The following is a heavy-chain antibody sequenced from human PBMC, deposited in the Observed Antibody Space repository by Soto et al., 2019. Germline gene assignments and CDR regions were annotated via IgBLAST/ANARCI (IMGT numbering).Heavy chain of an antibody. CDR2: IIPIFGTA. CDR1: GGTFSSYA. D-gene: IGHD2-21*02. V-gene: IGHV1-69*06. J-gene: IGHJ4*02. CDR3: ARRRPNCGGDCYSH. Sequence: SVKVSCKASGGTFSSYAISWVRQAPGQGLEWMGGIIPIFGTANYAQKFQGRVTITADKSTSTAYMELSSLRSEDTAVYYCARRRPNCGGDCYSHWGQGTLVTVSS.